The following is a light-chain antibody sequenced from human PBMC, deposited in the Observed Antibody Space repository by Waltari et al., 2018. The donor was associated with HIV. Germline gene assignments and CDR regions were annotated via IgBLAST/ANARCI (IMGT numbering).Light chain of an antibody. J-gene: IGLJ3*02. V-gene: IGLV10-54*01. Sequence: QASRTQLPAVSTDLRQPPTLTCTRNRNNVGFQDAAWLQQHQRHRPHLLSYRNNYRPSGISERFSASRSGNTASLTISGLQPEDEADYYCSAWDSSLNVWVFGGGTKLTVL. CDR1: RNNVGFQD. CDR2: RNN. CDR3: SAWDSSLNVWV.